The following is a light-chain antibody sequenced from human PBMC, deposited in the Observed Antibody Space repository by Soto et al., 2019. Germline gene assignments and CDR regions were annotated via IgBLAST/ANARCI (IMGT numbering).Light chain of an antibody. CDR3: CSYAGTFYV. CDR2: DVS. Sequence: QSALTQPRSVSGSPGQSVTISCTGTSSDFGGYNYVSWYQHHPGKAPKLMIYDVSERPSGVPDRFSGSKSGNTASLTISGLQAEDEADYYCCSYAGTFYVFGTGTMVTVL. V-gene: IGLV2-11*01. J-gene: IGLJ1*01. CDR1: SSDFGGYNY.